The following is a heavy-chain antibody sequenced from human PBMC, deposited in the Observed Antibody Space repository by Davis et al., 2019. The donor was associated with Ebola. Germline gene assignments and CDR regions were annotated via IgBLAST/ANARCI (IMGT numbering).Heavy chain of an antibody. CDR3: ARADYGDYRRFTAFDI. CDR1: GFTFSSYA. J-gene: IGHJ3*02. V-gene: IGHV3-23*01. D-gene: IGHD4-17*01. Sequence: GESLKISCAASGFTFSSYAMSWVRQAPGKGLEWVSAISGSGGSTYYADSVKGRFTISRDNSKNTLYLQMNSLRAEDTAVYYCARADYGDYRRFTAFDIWGQGTMVTVSS. CDR2: ISGSGGST.